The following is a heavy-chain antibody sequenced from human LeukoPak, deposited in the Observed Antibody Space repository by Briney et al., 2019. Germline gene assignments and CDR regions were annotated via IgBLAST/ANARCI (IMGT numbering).Heavy chain of an antibody. CDR3: AKGYYGSGSYGWFDY. V-gene: IGHV3-23*01. CDR1: GFTFSSSA. J-gene: IGHJ4*02. CDR2: ISRSGDRT. Sequence: GGSLRLSCAASGFTFSSSAMNWFRQAPGKGLEWVSAISRSGDRTYYADSVKGRFTISRDNSKNTLFLQMNSLRAEDTAVYYCAKGYYGSGSYGWFDYWGQGTLVTVSS. D-gene: IGHD3-10*01.